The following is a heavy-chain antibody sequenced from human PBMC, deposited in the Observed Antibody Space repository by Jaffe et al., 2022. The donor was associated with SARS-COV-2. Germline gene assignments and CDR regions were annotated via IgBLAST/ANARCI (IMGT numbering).Heavy chain of an antibody. Sequence: QVQLQESGPGLVKPSQTLSLTCTVSGGSISSGGYYWSWIRQHPGKGLEWIGYIYYSGSTYYNPSLKSRVTISVDTSKNQFSLKLSSVTAADTAVYYCARFDSSGWDKYYFDYWGQGTLVTVSS. CDR3: ARFDSSGWDKYYFDY. V-gene: IGHV4-31*03. J-gene: IGHJ4*02. CDR1: GGSISSGGYY. D-gene: IGHD3-22*01. CDR2: IYYSGST.